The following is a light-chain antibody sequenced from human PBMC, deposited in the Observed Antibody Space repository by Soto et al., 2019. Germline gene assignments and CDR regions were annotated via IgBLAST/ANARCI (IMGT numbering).Light chain of an antibody. CDR2: LNSDGSH. Sequence: QPVLTQSPSASGSLGASVKLTCTLSSGHSSSAIEWHQQQPEKGPRYLMKLNSDGSHPKGDGIPDRFSGSSSGAERYPTISSLQSEDEADYYCQTWGPGIVVFGGGTKLTVL. CDR1: SGHSSSA. CDR3: QTWGPGIVV. V-gene: IGLV4-69*01. J-gene: IGLJ2*01.